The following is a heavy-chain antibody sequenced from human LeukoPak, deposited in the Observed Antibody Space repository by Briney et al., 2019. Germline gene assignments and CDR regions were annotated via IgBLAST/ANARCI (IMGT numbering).Heavy chain of an antibody. CDR3: ARSYGGKPMGYFDY. V-gene: IGHV3-30*04. CDR2: ISYDGSNK. Sequence: QPGRSLRLSCAASGFTFSSYAMHWVRQAPGKGLEGVAVISYDGSNKYYADSVKGRFTISRDNSKNTLYLQMNSLRAEDTAVYYCARSYGGKPMGYFDYWGQGTLVTVSS. D-gene: IGHD4-23*01. CDR1: GFTFSSYA. J-gene: IGHJ4*02.